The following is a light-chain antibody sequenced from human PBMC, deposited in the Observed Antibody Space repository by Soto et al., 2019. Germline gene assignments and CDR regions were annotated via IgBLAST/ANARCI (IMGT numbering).Light chain of an antibody. Sequence: EIVLTQSPATLSLSPGERATLSCRASQSVSSYLAWYQQKAGQAPRLLIYDASNRATGIPDRFSGSGSGTDSALTISSLEPEDFAVYYCQQRSNWYTFGQGTKLETK. J-gene: IGKJ2*01. CDR2: DAS. CDR1: QSVSSY. CDR3: QQRSNWYT. V-gene: IGKV3-11*01.